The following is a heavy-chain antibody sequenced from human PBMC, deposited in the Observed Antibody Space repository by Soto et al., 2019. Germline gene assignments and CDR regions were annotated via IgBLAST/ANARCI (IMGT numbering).Heavy chain of an antibody. Sequence: GRSLRLSCAASGFTFSSYWMHWVRQAPGKGLVWVSRINSDGSSTSYADSVKGRFTISRDNAKNTLYLQMNSLRAEDTAVYYCARGGPGYSYGYYFDYWGQGTLVTVSS. CDR1: GFTFSSYW. CDR2: INSDGSST. CDR3: ARGGPGYSYGYYFDY. J-gene: IGHJ4*02. D-gene: IGHD5-18*01. V-gene: IGHV3-74*01.